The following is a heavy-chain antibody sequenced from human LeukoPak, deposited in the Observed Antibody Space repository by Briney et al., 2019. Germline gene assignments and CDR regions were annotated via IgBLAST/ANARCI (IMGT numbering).Heavy chain of an antibody. D-gene: IGHD3-22*01. J-gene: IGHJ4*02. CDR2: ISSSGSTI. CDR1: GFTFSTHS. V-gene: IGHV3-48*04. CDR3: CSGYYYFDY. Sequence: GGSLRLSCAASGFTFSTHSMNWVRQAPGKGLEWVSYISSSGSTIYYADSVKGRFTISRDNAKNSLYLQMNSLRAEDTALYYCCSGYYYFDYWGQGTLVTVSS.